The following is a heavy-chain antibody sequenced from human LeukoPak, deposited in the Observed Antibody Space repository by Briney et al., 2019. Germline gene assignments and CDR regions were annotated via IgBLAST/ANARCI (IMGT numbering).Heavy chain of an antibody. Sequence: PSETLSLTCAVYGGSFSGYYWSWIRQPPGKGLEWIGEINHSGSTNYNPSLKSRVTISVDTSKNQFSLKLSSVTAADTAVYYCARVIPPMALGPWGQGTLVTVSS. CDR1: GGSFSGYY. V-gene: IGHV4-34*01. CDR2: INHSGST. D-gene: IGHD5-24*01. J-gene: IGHJ5*02. CDR3: ARVIPPMALGP.